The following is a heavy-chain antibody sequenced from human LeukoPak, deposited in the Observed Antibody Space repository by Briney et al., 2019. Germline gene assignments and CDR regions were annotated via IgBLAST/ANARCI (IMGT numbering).Heavy chain of an antibody. CDR3: ARLRDSGDPYWFDP. D-gene: IGHD5-24*01. J-gene: IGHJ5*02. V-gene: IGHV4-61*02. CDR2: IYTSGST. CDR1: GGSISSGSYY. Sequence: PSETLSLTCTVSGGSISSGSYYWSWIRQPAGKGLEWIGRIYTSGSTNYNPSLKSRVTISVDTSKNQFSLKLSSVTAADTAVYYCARLRDSGDPYWFDPWGQGTLVTVSS.